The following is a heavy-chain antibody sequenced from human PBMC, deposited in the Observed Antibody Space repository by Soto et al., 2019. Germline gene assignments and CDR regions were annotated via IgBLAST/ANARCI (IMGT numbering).Heavy chain of an antibody. V-gene: IGHV1-3*01. J-gene: IGHJ4*02. Sequence: ASVKVSCKGSGYTFTSYAMHWVRQAPGQRLEWMGWINAGNGNTKYSQKFQGRVTITRDTSASTAYMELSSLRSEDTAVYYCASSIGSGYWYYFDYWGQGTLVTVSS. D-gene: IGHD3-22*01. CDR2: INAGNGNT. CDR3: ASSIGSGYWYYFDY. CDR1: GYTFTSYA.